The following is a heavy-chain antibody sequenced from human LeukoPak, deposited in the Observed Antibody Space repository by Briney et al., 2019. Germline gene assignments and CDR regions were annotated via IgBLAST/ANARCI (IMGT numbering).Heavy chain of an antibody. Sequence: SETLSLNCIVSGYSISSGYYWGWIRQPPGKGLEWFGSIYHSGSTYYNPSLESRVTISMDTSKNQFSLILSSVTAADTAIYYCAAVYYDILTGYRPFDYWGQGTLVTVSS. D-gene: IGHD3-9*01. CDR2: IYHSGST. CDR1: GYSISSGYY. V-gene: IGHV4-38-2*02. J-gene: IGHJ4*02. CDR3: AAVYYDILTGYRPFDY.